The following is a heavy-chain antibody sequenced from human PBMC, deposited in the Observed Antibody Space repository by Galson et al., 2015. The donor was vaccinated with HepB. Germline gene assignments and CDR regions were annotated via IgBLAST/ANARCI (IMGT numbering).Heavy chain of an antibody. CDR1: GFSVRSHW. CDR3: ARALSGAFDY. CDR2: IRDDGSKK. D-gene: IGHD2/OR15-2a*01. V-gene: IGHV3-7*03. Sequence: SLRLSCAASGFSVRSHWMGWVRQAPGKGLEWVANIRDDGSKKSYVDSVKGRFTISRDDAKNSLYLQMDNLRVDDTAVYYCARALSGAFDYWGQGTLVTVSS. J-gene: IGHJ4*02.